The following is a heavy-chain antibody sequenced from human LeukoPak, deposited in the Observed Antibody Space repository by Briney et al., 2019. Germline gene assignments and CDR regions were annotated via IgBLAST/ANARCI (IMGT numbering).Heavy chain of an antibody. D-gene: IGHD5-18*01. CDR2: ISYDGSNK. V-gene: IGHV3-30*04. CDR3: ARDIYSYGFRPPYFLDY. Sequence: GRSLRLSCAASGFTFSSYAMHWVRQAPGKGLEWVAVISYDGSNKYYADSVKGRFTISRDNSKNTLYLQMNSLRAEDTALYYCARDIYSYGFRPPYFLDYWGQGTLVTVSS. CDR1: GFTFSSYA. J-gene: IGHJ4*02.